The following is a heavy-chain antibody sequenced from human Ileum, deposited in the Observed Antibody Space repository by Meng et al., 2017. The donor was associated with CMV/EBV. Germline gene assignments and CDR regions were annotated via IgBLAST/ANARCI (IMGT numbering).Heavy chain of an antibody. CDR3: ARALSRYYFGMDV. J-gene: IGHJ6*02. V-gene: IGHV4-39*07. Sequence: SFSNYGMHWVRQAPGKGLEWIGSMYDSGTTYHNLSLKSRVTISVDTSKSQFSLKLTSVTAADTAVYYCARALSRYYFGMDVWGQGTTVTVSS. CDR2: MYDSGTT. CDR1: SFSNYG.